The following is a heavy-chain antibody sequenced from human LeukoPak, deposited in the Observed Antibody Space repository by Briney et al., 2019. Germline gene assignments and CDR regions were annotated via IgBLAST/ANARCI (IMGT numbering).Heavy chain of an antibody. CDR1: RFTFSSYT. D-gene: IGHD7-27*01. CDR2: ISVSSSII. Sequence: GGSLRLSCAASRFTFSSYTMNWVRQAPGKGLEWISYISVSSSIIYYADSVKGRFTIPRDNAKNSLYLQMNSLRAEDTAVYYCARSGALDIWGQGTMVTVAS. J-gene: IGHJ3*02. CDR3: ARSGALDI. V-gene: IGHV3-48*04.